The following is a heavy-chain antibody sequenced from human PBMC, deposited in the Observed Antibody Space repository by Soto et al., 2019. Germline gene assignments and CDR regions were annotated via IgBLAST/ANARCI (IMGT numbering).Heavy chain of an antibody. D-gene: IGHD3-9*01. CDR2: ISDDGGKQ. CDR1: GFSFNSYA. Sequence: PGGSLRLSCAGSGFSFNSYAMHWVRQAPGKGLEGVAVISDDGGKQYYAGSVRGRFSISRDNSKNTLYLQVKSLRPEDTAVYFCAGEGTDDTNAEYFYYWGQGTLVTVSS. J-gene: IGHJ1*01. CDR3: AGEGTDDTNAEYFYY. V-gene: IGHV3-30-3*01.